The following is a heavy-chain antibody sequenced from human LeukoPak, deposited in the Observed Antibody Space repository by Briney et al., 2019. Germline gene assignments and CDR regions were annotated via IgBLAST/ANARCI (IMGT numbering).Heavy chain of an antibody. CDR2: FNGGGSYS. V-gene: IGHV3-23*01. CDR3: AREGARDGDYFVY. Sequence: GGSLRLSCAASGFSLTNYAMGWVRQAPGKGLEWVSTFNGGGSYSHHADSVKGRFTMSRDNSKNTVYLQMNSLRAEDTAMYYCAREGARDGDYFVYCAEGTLVTVSS. J-gene: IGHJ4*02. CDR1: GFSLTNYA. D-gene: IGHD3-16*01.